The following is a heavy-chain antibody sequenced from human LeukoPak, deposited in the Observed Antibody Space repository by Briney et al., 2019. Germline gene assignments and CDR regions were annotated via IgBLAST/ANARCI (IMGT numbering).Heavy chain of an antibody. CDR2: IYYSGST. CDR1: GGSFSGYY. Sequence: SETLSLTCAVYGGSFSGYYWSWIRQPPGKGLEWNGSIYYSGSTYYNPSLKSRVTISVDTSKNQFSLKLSSVTAADTAVYYCARSVVGIAAAADYWGQGTLVTVSS. D-gene: IGHD6-13*01. V-gene: IGHV4-34*01. J-gene: IGHJ4*02. CDR3: ARSVVGIAAAADY.